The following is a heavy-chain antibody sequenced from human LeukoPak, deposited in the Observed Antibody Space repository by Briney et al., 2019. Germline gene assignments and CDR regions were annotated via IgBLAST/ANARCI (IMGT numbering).Heavy chain of an antibody. Sequence: SQTLSLTCTVSGGSISSGDYYWSWIRQRPGKGLEWIGYIYYDESTYYNPSLKSRITISVDTSKNQFSLRLRSVTAADTAVYYCADLAGETEAFHVWGQGTMVTVSS. J-gene: IGHJ3*01. V-gene: IGHV4-30-4*01. CDR1: GGSISSGDYY. CDR3: ADLAGETEAFHV. CDR2: IYYDEST. D-gene: IGHD6-25*01.